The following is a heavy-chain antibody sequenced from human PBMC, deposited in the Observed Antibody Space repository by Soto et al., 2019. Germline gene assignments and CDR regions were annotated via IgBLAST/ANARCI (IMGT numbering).Heavy chain of an antibody. CDR3: ARGDATKIVVTTYYAMDV. V-gene: IGHV1-69*02. J-gene: IGHJ6*02. Sequence: SVKVSCKASGGTFSSYTISWVRQAPGQGLEWMGRIIPILGIANYAQKFQGRVTITADKSTSTAYMELSSLRSEDTAVYYCARGDATKIVVTTYYAMDVWGQGTTVTVSS. D-gene: IGHD4-17*01. CDR2: IIPILGIA. CDR1: GGTFSSYT.